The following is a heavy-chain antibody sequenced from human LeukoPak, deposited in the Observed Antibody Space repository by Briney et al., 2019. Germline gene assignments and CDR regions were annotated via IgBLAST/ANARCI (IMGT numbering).Heavy chain of an antibody. D-gene: IGHD5-12*01. CDR1: GFTFSSYG. J-gene: IGHJ5*02. CDR2: IRYDGSNK. V-gene: IGHV3-30*02. Sequence: GGSLRLSCAASGFTFSSYGMHWVRQAPGKGLEWVAFIRYDGSNKYYADSVKGRFTISRDNSKNTLYLQMNSLRAEDTAVYYCAKDRGDIVATIDHWGQGTLVTVSS. CDR3: AKDRGDIVATIDH.